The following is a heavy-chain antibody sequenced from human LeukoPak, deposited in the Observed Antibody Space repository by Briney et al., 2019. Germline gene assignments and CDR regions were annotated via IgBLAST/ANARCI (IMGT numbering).Heavy chain of an antibody. V-gene: IGHV3-23*01. J-gene: IGHJ4*02. Sequence: GGSLRLSCAASGFTFSSYAMSWVRQAPGKGLEWVSAISGSGGSTYYADSVKGRFTNSRDNSKNTLYLQMNSLRAEDTAVYYCAKPYDYVWGSYRYFDYWGQGTLVTVSS. CDR2: ISGSGGST. CDR1: GFTFSSYA. CDR3: AKPYDYVWGSYRYFDY. D-gene: IGHD3-16*02.